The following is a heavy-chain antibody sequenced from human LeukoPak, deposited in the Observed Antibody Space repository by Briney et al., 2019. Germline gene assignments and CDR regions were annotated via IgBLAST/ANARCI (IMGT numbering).Heavy chain of an antibody. CDR3: ARLGEASSSIAARQSRLPIDY. V-gene: IGHV1-2*02. CDR1: GYTFTVYY. Sequence: ASVKVSCKASGYTFTVYYMHWVRQAPGQGLEWMGWINPNSGGTNYAQKFQGRVTMTRDTSISTAYMELSRLRSDDTAVYYCARLGEASSSIAARQSRLPIDYWGQGTLVTVSS. J-gene: IGHJ4*02. CDR2: INPNSGGT. D-gene: IGHD6-6*01.